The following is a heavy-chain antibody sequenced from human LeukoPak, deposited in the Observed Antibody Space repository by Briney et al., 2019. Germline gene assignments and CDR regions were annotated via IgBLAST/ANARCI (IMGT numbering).Heavy chain of an antibody. Sequence: SETLSLTCTVSGGSISSYYWSWIRQPPGKGLEWIGYIYYSGSTNYNPSLKSRVTISVDTSKNQFSLELSSVTAADTAVYYCARGPTDSSGYYYGGYNWFDPWGQGTLVTVSS. CDR2: IYYSGST. V-gene: IGHV4-59*01. J-gene: IGHJ5*02. CDR3: ARGPTDSSGYYYGGYNWFDP. D-gene: IGHD3-22*01. CDR1: GGSISSYY.